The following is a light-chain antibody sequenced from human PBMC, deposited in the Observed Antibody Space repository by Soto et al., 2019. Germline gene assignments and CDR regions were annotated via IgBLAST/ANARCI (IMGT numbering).Light chain of an antibody. V-gene: IGLV2-14*01. CDR2: DVS. CDR3: SSYTSSSTRV. Sequence: SALTQPASVSGSPGQSITISCTGTSSDVGGYKYVSWYQQHPGEAPKLMVYDVSNRPSGVSNRFSGSKSGNTASLTISGLQAADEADYYCSSYTSSSTRVFGTGTKVTVL. CDR1: SSDVGGYKY. J-gene: IGLJ1*01.